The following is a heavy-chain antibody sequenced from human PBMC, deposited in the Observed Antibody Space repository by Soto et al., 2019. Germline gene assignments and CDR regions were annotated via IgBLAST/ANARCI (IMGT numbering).Heavy chain of an antibody. Sequence: SETLPLTCDVSSGSISSSRWWSWVRQSPGKGLEWIGEIYHSGSTNYNPSLKSRVTISVDKSKNQFSLKLRSVTAADTAVYYCARDLAVAGTENWGQRALVTVSS. CDR3: ARDLAVAGTEN. D-gene: IGHD6-19*01. J-gene: IGHJ4*02. CDR2: IYHSGST. V-gene: IGHV4-4*02. CDR1: SGSISSSRW.